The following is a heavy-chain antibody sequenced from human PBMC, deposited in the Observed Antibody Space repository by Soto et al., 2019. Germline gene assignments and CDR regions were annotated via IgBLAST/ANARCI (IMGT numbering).Heavy chain of an antibody. Sequence: QVQLVESGGGVVQPGRSLRLSCVASGFTFSNNGIHWVRQAPGKGLEWVAVISSDGSKKYYADSVKGRFTISRDNSKNTLYLHMNSLRAKDTAVYYCAMDLYGGSSRFDYWGQGTLVTVSS. J-gene: IGHJ4*02. D-gene: IGHD2-15*01. CDR1: GFTFSNNG. CDR3: AMDLYGGSSRFDY. V-gene: IGHV3-30*03. CDR2: ISSDGSKK.